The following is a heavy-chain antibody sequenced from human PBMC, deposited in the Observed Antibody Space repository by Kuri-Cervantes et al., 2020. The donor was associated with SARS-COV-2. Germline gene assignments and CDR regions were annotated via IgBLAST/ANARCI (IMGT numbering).Heavy chain of an antibody. V-gene: IGHV3-30*18. J-gene: IGHJ4*02. CDR2: ITSDGSTT. Sequence: GESLKISCAASGFTFGSYGMHWVRQAPGKGLEWVAVITSDGSTTYYADSVKGRFTISRDNSKNMLYLQMNRLRAEDTAVYYFAKVSLGVGANHGYYWGQGTLVTVSS. D-gene: IGHD1-26*01. CDR1: GFTFGSYG. CDR3: AKVSLGVGANHGYY.